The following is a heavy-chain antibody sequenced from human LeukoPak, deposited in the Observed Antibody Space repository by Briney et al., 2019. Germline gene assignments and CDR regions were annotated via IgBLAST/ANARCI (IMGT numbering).Heavy chain of an antibody. CDR1: AGSFSGYY. CDR3: ARLDTTNNYYYYGMDV. Sequence: SETLSLTCAAYAGSFSGYYWSWIRQPPGKGLEWIGEINHSGSTNYNPSLKSRVTISVDTSKNQFSLKLSSVTAADTAVYYCARLDTTNNYYYYGMDVWGQGTTVTVSS. CDR2: INHSGST. D-gene: IGHD5-18*01. J-gene: IGHJ6*02. V-gene: IGHV4-34*01.